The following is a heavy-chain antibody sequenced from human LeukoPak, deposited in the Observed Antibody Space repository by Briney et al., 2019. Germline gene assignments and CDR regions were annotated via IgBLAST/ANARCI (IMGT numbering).Heavy chain of an antibody. J-gene: IGHJ4*02. CDR2: MNPNSGNT. CDR3: TRGSSGRRDN. V-gene: IGHV1-8*01. CDR1: VYTFTSCD. D-gene: IGHD6-19*01. Sequence: ASVTVSCKASVYTFTSCDINWVRQATGQGREWMGWMNPNSGNTGYVQSFQGRITMTRDISIGTAYMELSNLTSEDTAIYYCTRGSSGRRDNWGQGTLVTVSA.